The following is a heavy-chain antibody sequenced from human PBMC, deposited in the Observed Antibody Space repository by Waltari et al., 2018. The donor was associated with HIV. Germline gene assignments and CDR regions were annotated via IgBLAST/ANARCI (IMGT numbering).Heavy chain of an antibody. D-gene: IGHD2-15*01. V-gene: IGHV1-69*01. CDR2: IIPIFGTA. Sequence: QVHLVQSGAEVKKPGSSVKVSCKASGGTFSSYGINWVRQAPGQGLEWMGGIIPIFGTASYAQNFQGRVTITADESTSTAYMELGSLRSEDTAVYYCARDPPLDIAPDEVAFDLWGQGTMVTVSS. CDR3: ARDPPLDIAPDEVAFDL. CDR1: GGTFSSYG. J-gene: IGHJ3*01.